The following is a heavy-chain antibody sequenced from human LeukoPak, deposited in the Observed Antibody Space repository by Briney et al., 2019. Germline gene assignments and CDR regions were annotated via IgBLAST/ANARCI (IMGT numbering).Heavy chain of an antibody. V-gene: IGHV4-34*01. Sequence: SETLSLTCTVSGGSISSYYWSWIRRPPGKGLEWIGEINHSGSTNYNPSLKSRVTISVDTSKNQFSLKLSSVTAADTAVYYCARDYGGSGVDAFDIWGQGTMVTVSS. CDR1: GGSISSYY. CDR2: INHSGST. CDR3: ARDYGGSGVDAFDI. J-gene: IGHJ3*02. D-gene: IGHD4-23*01.